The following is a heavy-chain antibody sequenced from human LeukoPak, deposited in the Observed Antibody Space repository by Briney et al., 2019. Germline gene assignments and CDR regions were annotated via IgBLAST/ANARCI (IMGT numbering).Heavy chain of an antibody. D-gene: IGHD3-10*01. V-gene: IGHV4-59*01. CDR1: GASITSSY. J-gene: IGHJ5*02. Sequence: SETLSLTCSVSGASITSSYWSWIRQTPGKGLEWIGNIYSGSTNYNPSFESRVTVSLDTSKNQFSLRLTSVTAADTALYYCARDGYGWWSYGWFDPWGQGTLVTVSS. CDR3: ARDGYGWWSYGWFDP. CDR2: IYSGST.